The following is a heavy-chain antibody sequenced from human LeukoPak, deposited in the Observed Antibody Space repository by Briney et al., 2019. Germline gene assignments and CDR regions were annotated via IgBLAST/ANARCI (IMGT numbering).Heavy chain of an antibody. J-gene: IGHJ3*02. CDR3: ALHWDYYDSSYAFDI. CDR2: INPNSGGT. Sequence: ASVKVSCKASGYTFTGYYMHWVRQAPGQGLEWMGWINPNSGGTNYAQKFQGRVTMTRDTSISTAYMELSRLRSDDTAVYYCALHWDYYDSSYAFDIWGQGTMVTVSS. CDR1: GYTFTGYY. V-gene: IGHV1-2*02. D-gene: IGHD3-22*01.